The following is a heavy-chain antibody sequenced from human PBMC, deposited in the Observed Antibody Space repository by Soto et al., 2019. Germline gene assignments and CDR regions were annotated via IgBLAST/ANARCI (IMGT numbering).Heavy chain of an antibody. Sequence: QVQLQQWGAGLLKPSETLSLTCAVYGGSFSGYQWSWIRQTPGKGLEWIGGINDSGDINYNPSLKSRVTMLVDAVKKQISLKLSSVTAADTAVYYCARGLILWFGELSRRGGYYYYMDVWGKGTTVTVSS. CDR1: GGSFSGYQ. D-gene: IGHD3-10*01. CDR3: ARGLILWFGELSRRGGYYYYMDV. J-gene: IGHJ6*03. CDR2: INDSGDI. V-gene: IGHV4-34*02.